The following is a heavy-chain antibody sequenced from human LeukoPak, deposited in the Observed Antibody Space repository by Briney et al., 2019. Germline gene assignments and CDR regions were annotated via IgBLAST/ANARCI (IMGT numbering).Heavy chain of an antibody. J-gene: IGHJ4*02. Sequence: PSVKVSCKASGYTFTSYYMHWVRQAPGQGLEWMAIINPSGGSTSYAQKFQGRVTMTRDTSTSTVYMELSSLRSEDTAVYYCARDSRPSYDSSGYYYPGDYWGQGTLVTVSS. V-gene: IGHV1-46*01. CDR2: INPSGGST. CDR1: GYTFTSYY. D-gene: IGHD3-22*01. CDR3: ARDSRPSYDSSGYYYPGDY.